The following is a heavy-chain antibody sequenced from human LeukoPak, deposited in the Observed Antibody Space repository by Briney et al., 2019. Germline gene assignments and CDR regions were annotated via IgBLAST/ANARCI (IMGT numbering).Heavy chain of an antibody. V-gene: IGHV3-7*01. CDR3: ATDRGRFVLDY. CDR1: DLNFDTYW. D-gene: IGHD3-10*02. J-gene: IGHJ4*02. Sequence: GGSLRLSCTASDLNFDTYWMTWVRQAPGKGLQWVANIREDGSEKYYVDSVKGRFTISRDNAENSLYLQMNRLRVEDTAVYYCATDRGRFVLDYWGQGSLVTVSS. CDR2: IREDGSEK.